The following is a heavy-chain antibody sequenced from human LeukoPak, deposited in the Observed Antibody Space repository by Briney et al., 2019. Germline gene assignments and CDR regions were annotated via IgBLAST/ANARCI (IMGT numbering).Heavy chain of an antibody. V-gene: IGHV4-39*01. D-gene: IGHD1-26*01. CDR1: AGSSFTSCYY. CDR2: VSYIWCT. J-gene: IGHJ4*02. Sequence: SETPSPTSTVAAGSSFTSCYYWGVIRQPPEDGQWRGGSVSYIWCTYYNPSVQSRVTISVDTSKNQFSLKLSSVTAADTAVYYCARREEVGATMYDYWGQGTLVTVSS. CDR3: ARREEVGATMYDY.